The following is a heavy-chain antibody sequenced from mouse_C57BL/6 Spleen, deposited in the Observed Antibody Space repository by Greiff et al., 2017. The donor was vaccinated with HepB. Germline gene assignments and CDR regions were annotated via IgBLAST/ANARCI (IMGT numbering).Heavy chain of an antibody. Sequence: VQLQQSGAELVRPGASVKLSCTASGFNIKDDYMHWVKQRPEQGLEWIGWIDPENGDTEYASKFQGKATITADTSSTTAYLQLSSLTSEDTAVYYCTSLYDGTGRDYWGQGTSVTVSS. J-gene: IGHJ4*01. CDR2: IDPENGDT. CDR3: TSLYDGTGRDY. V-gene: IGHV14-4*01. CDR1: GFNIKDDY. D-gene: IGHD2-3*01.